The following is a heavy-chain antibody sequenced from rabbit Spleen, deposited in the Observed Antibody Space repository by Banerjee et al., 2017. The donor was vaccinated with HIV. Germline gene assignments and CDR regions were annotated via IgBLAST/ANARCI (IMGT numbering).Heavy chain of an antibody. CDR1: GFSFTYSDY. CDR3: AKRGYGYGYSGYGDAFDP. Sequence: QSLEESGGDLVKPGASLTLTCTASGFSFTYSDYMCWVRQPPGKGLQWIGNIYPDIMIINYANSVKGRFTISSDSAQNTVFLRMTSLTPSDTATYFCAKRGYGYGYSGYGDAFDPWGQGTLVTVS. V-gene: IGHV1S40*01. CDR2: IYPDIMII. J-gene: IGHJ2*01. D-gene: IGHD6-1*01.